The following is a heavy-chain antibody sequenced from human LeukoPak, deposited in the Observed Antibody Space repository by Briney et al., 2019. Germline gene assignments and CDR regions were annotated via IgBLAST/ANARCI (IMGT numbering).Heavy chain of an antibody. Sequence: SETLSLTCTVSGGSITSYYWTWIRQPPGKGLEWIGYIYYSGSTNYSPSLKSRVSISVDTSKNHFSLKLRSVTAADTAVYYCARDFTDSGSSLVYYYYYYMDVWGKGTTVTVSS. CDR1: GGSITSYY. J-gene: IGHJ6*03. CDR2: IYYSGST. V-gene: IGHV4-59*12. CDR3: ARDFTDSGSSLVYYYYYYMDV. D-gene: IGHD1-26*01.